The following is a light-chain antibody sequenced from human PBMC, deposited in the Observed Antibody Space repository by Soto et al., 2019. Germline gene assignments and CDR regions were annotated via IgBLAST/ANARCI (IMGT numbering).Light chain of an antibody. CDR3: LQDINYPWT. Sequence: IQMTQSPATLSASVGGRVTISCRASQGNGNALGWYQQKPGNPPKVLIYGASNLQSGVPPRFSGSGSGTDFTLAISSLQPEDSATYYCLQDINYPWTFGQGTKVDIK. CDR1: QGNGNA. V-gene: IGKV1-6*01. CDR2: GAS. J-gene: IGKJ1*01.